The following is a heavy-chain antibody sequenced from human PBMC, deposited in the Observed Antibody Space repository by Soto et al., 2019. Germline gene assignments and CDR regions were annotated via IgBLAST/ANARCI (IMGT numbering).Heavy chain of an antibody. J-gene: IGHJ6*03. D-gene: IGHD2-15*01. V-gene: IGHV3-53*04. CDR1: GLIVNNNY. CDR2: IHSGNSA. CDR3: ARDPGYCSGGICYRYMDV. Sequence: EMQLVESGGGLVNPGGSLRLSCAASGLIVNNNYMNWVRQAPGKGLEWVSVIHSGNSASYADSVMCRFTISRHNSKNMVYLQMNSLRAEDTAVCYCARDPGYCSGGICYRYMDVWGKGTTVTVSS.